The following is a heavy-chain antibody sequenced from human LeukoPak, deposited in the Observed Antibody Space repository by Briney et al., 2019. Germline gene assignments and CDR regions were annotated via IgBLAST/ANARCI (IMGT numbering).Heavy chain of an antibody. J-gene: IGHJ6*02. D-gene: IGHD1-1*01. CDR1: VFTFSESW. CDR3: ATYTNWVAGDV. V-gene: IGHV3-7*01. Sequence: SGGSLRLSCAASVFTFSESWTRWVRQAPGQGLEGVAAIKEDGSEKDYVDSVKGRFTISRDNAKNSLYLQMNSLRAEDTAVYHCATYTNWVAGDVWGQGTTVSVSS. CDR2: IKEDGSEK.